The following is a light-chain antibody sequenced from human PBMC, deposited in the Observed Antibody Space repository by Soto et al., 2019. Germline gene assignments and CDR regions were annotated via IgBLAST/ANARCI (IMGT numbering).Light chain of an antibody. CDR2: DAS. CDR3: QQRSSWPRT. Sequence: EIVLTQSPATLSLSPGERATLPCRASQSVSSYLAWYQQKPGQTPRLLIYDASNGATGIPARFSGIASGTDCTLTISSLEPEDFAVYDGQQRSSWPRTFGQGTKLEIK. J-gene: IGKJ2*01. CDR1: QSVSSY. V-gene: IGKV3-11*01.